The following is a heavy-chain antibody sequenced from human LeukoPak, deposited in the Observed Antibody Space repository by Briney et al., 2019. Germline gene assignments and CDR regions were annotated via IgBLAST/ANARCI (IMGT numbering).Heavy chain of an antibody. J-gene: IGHJ4*02. D-gene: IGHD5-24*01. CDR2: ISGSGGST. Sequence: GGSLRLSCAASGFTFSSYEMSWVRQAPGKGLEWVSAISGSGGSTYYADSVKGRFTISRDNSKNTLYLQMNSPRAEDTAVYYCATREMATISSFDYWGQGTLVTVSS. CDR1: GFTFSSYE. V-gene: IGHV3-23*01. CDR3: ATREMATISSFDY.